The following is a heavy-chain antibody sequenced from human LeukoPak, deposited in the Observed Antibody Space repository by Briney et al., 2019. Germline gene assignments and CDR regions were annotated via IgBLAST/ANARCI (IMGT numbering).Heavy chain of an antibody. Sequence: PGGSLRLSCAASGFTVSSNYMSWVRQAPGKGLEWVSVIYSGGSTYYADSVKGRFTISRDNSKNTLYLQMNSLRAEDTAVYYCARRNRGDILTGSPRGAFDIWGQGTMVTVSS. D-gene: IGHD3-9*01. CDR1: GFTVSSNY. CDR2: IYSGGST. CDR3: ARRNRGDILTGSPRGAFDI. J-gene: IGHJ3*02. V-gene: IGHV3-66*01.